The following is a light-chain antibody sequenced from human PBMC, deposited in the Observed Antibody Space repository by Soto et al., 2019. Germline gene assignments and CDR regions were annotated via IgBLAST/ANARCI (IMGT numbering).Light chain of an antibody. CDR1: SSDVGAYDS. CDR3: CSYTSISTGVL. J-gene: IGLJ2*01. Sequence: QSVLTQTPSASGSPGQSVTISCTGTSSDVGAYDSVSWYQHHPGKAPKALIYEVSKRPSGVPDRFSGSKSGNTASLTVSGLQAEDEADYYCCSYTSISTGVLFGGGTKLTVL. CDR2: EVS. V-gene: IGLV2-8*01.